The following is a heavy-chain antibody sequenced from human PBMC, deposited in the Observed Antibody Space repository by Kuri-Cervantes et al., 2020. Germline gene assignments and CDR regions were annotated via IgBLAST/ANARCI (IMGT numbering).Heavy chain of an antibody. V-gene: IGHV3-11*01. CDR1: GFTFSDYY. CDR2: ISSSGSTI. D-gene: IGHD3-22*01. J-gene: IGHJ3*02. Sequence: GGSLRLSCAASGFTFSDYYMSWIRQAPGKGLEWVSYISSSGSTIYYADSVKGRFTISRDNVKNSLYLQMNSLRAEDTALYYCAKDIHYDSSGTDAFDIWGQGTMVTVSS. CDR3: AKDIHYDSSGTDAFDI.